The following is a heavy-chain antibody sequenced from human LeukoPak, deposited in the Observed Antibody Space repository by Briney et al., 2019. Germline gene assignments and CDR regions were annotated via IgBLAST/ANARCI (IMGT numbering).Heavy chain of an antibody. CDR3: AKDMWRTTATNYFDY. Sequence: PGGSLRLSCAASGFTFDDYAMHWVRHAPGKGLEWVSGISWNSGSIGYADSVKGRFTISRDNAKNSLYLQMNSLRAEDTALYYCAKDMWRTTATNYFDYWGQGTLVTVSS. J-gene: IGHJ4*02. D-gene: IGHD4-11*01. CDR1: GFTFDDYA. V-gene: IGHV3-9*01. CDR2: ISWNSGSI.